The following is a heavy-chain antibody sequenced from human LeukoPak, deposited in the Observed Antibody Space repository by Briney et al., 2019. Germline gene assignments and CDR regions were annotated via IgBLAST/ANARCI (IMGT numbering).Heavy chain of an antibody. CDR3: ARDDYGDYVGGFNNWFDP. Sequence: ASVKVSCKASGYTFTSYYMHWVRQAPGQGLEWMGIINPSGGSTSYAQKFQGRVTMTRDTSTSTVYMELSSLRSEDTAVYYCARDDYGDYVGGFNNWFDPWGQGTLVTVSS. CDR1: GYTFTSYY. D-gene: IGHD4-17*01. V-gene: IGHV1-46*01. CDR2: INPSGGST. J-gene: IGHJ5*02.